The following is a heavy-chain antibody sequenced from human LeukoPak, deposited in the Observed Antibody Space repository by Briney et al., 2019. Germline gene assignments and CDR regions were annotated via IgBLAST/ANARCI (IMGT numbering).Heavy chain of an antibody. CDR2: INHSGAT. V-gene: IGHV4-34*01. Sequence: SETLSLTCAVYGGSFSGYYWSWIRQPPGKGLEWIGEINHSGATNYNPSLKSRVTISVDTSKNLFSLKLSSVTAADTAVYYCASSRVYSGSWYYYSDNWGQGTLVTVSS. D-gene: IGHD5-12*01. J-gene: IGHJ4*02. CDR3: ASSRVYSGSWYYYSDN. CDR1: GGSFSGYY.